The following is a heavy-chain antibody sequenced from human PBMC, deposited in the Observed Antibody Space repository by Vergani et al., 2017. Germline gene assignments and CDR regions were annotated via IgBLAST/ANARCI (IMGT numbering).Heavy chain of an antibody. Sequence: QLHLQESGPGLVKPSETLSLTCTVSGGSISSSSYYWGWIRQPPGKGLEWIGSIYYSGSTYYNPSLKSRVTISVDTSKNQFSLKLSSVTAADTAVYYCASVLVQPYYFDYWGQGTLVTVSS. CDR2: IYYSGST. V-gene: IGHV4-39*01. D-gene: IGHD2-8*02. CDR1: GGSISSSSYY. J-gene: IGHJ4*02. CDR3: ASVLVQPYYFDY.